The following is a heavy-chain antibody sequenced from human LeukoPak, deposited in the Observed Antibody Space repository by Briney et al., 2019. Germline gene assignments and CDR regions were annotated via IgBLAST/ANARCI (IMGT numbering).Heavy chain of an antibody. Sequence: PGGSLRLSCAASGFTFSSYWMHWVRQAPGKGLVWVSRINSDGSSTSYADSVKGRFTISRDNAKNTLYLQMNSLRAEDTAVYYCAREADCSGGSCYLDYWGQGTLVTVSS. CDR1: GFTFSSYW. V-gene: IGHV3-74*01. CDR3: AREADCSGGSCYLDY. CDR2: INSDGSST. D-gene: IGHD2-15*01. J-gene: IGHJ4*02.